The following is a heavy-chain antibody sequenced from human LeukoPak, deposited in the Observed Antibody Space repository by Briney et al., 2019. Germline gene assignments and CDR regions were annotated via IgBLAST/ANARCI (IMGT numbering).Heavy chain of an antibody. J-gene: IGHJ4*02. CDR3: AKYLLVVIDYFDY. CDR2: ISGSGGST. Sequence: GGSLTLSCAASGFTFSSYAMSWVRQAPGKGLEWVSAISGSGGSTYYADSVKGRFTISRDNSKNTLYLQMNSLRAEDTAVYYCAKYLLVVIDYFDYWGQGTLVTVSS. D-gene: IGHD3-22*01. CDR1: GFTFSSYA. V-gene: IGHV3-23*01.